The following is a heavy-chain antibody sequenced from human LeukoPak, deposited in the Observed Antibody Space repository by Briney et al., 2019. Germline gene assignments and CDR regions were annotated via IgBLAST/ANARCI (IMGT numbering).Heavy chain of an antibody. CDR2: ISAYNGNT. CDR3: ARDYRLPAMVTVDAFDI. CDR1: GYTFTSYG. D-gene: IGHD5-18*01. Sequence: GASVNVSRKASGYTFTSYGISWVRQAPGQGLEWMGWISAYNGNTNYAQKLQGRVTMTTDTSTSTAYMELRSLRSDDTAVYYCARDYRLPAMVTVDAFDIWGQGTMVTVSS. J-gene: IGHJ3*02. V-gene: IGHV1-18*01.